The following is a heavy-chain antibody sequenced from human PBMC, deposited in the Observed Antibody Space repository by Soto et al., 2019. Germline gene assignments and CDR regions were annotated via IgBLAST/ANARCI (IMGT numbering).Heavy chain of an antibody. CDR1: GFTFSRYA. J-gene: IGHJ4*02. Sequence: GGSLRLSCAASGFTFSRYAMHWVRQAPGEGLEWVAVISRDGSSKYYGDSVKGRFTVSRDNSNNTLYLSMTSLRPDDTAVFCCARSRNGAVPDSINFWGQGTLVTVSS. CDR2: ISRDGSSK. CDR3: ARSRNGAVPDSINF. V-gene: IGHV3-30-3*01. D-gene: IGHD2-8*01.